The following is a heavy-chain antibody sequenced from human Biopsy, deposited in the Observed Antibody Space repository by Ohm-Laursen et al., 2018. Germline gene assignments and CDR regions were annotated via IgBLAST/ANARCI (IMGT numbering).Heavy chain of an antibody. CDR3: ARWETTLGRSLDS. V-gene: IGHV1-8*01. CDR2: MSPNTGNT. D-gene: IGHD1-26*01. CDR1: RYTFTSHD. Sequence: ASVKVSCKASRYTFTSHDINWVRQATGQGLEWMGWMSPNTGNTVYAQRFQDRVTMTSDTSTGTAYMELTSLTSDDTAVYFCARWETTLGRSLDSWGQGTLVAVPS. J-gene: IGHJ4*02.